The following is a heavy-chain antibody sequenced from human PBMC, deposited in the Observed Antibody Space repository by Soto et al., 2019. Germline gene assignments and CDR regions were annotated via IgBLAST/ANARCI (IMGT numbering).Heavy chain of an antibody. J-gene: IGHJ5*02. V-gene: IGHV1-24*01. Sequence: ASVKVSCKVSGYTLTELSMHWVRQAPGKGLEWMGGFDPEDAETIYAQKFQGRVTMTEDTSTDTAYMELSSLRSEDTAVYYCATCEFWSGYDDPNWFDPWGQGTLVTVSS. D-gene: IGHD3-3*01. CDR3: ATCEFWSGYDDPNWFDP. CDR1: GYTLTELS. CDR2: FDPEDAET.